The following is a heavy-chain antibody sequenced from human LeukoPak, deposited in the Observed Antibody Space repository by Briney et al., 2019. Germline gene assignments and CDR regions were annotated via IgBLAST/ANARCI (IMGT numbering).Heavy chain of an antibody. J-gene: IGHJ6*03. V-gene: IGHV3-7*01. CDR2: IKQDGSEK. CDR3: ARTPAAMRGWYYYYYMDV. D-gene: IGHD2-2*01. CDR1: GFTFSSYW. Sequence: GGSLRLSCAASGFTFSSYWMSWVRQAPGKGLEWVANIKQDGSEKYYVDSVKRRFTISRDTAKNSLYLQMTTLRAEDTAVYYCARTPAAMRGWYYYYYMDVWGKGTTVTVSS.